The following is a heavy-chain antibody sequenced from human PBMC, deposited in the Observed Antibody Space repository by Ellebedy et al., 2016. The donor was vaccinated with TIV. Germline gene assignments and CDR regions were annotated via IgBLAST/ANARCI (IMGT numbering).Heavy chain of an antibody. D-gene: IGHD2-2*01. CDR2: ISGSGGST. CDR1: GFTFSSYA. CDR3: ATDTSCPLYYYYYYMDV. Sequence: GESLKISXAASGFTFSSYAMSWVRQAPGKGLEWVSAISGSGGSTYYADSVKGRFTISRDNSKNTLYLQMNSLRAEDTAVYYCATDTSCPLYYYYYYMDVWGKGTTVTVSS. J-gene: IGHJ6*03. V-gene: IGHV3-23*01.